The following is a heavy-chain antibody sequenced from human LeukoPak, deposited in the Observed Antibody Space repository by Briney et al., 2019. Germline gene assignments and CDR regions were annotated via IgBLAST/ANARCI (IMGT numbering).Heavy chain of an antibody. J-gene: IGHJ4*02. D-gene: IGHD1-1*01. CDR1: GFTFGDYA. CDR3: TRYLGAPGD. V-gene: IGHV3-49*04. Sequence: GGSLRLSCTASGFTFGDYAMSWVRQAPGKGLEWVGFIRGKADGGTTEYAASVKGRFTISKDDSKSIAYLQMNSLKTEDTAVYYCTRYLGAPGDWGQGTLVTVSS. CDR2: IRGKADGGTT.